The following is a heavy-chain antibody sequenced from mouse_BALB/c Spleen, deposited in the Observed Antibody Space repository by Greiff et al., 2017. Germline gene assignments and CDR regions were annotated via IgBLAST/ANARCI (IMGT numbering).Heavy chain of an antibody. CDR1: GYSFTGYY. V-gene: IGHV1-31*01. Sequence: EVQVVESGPELVKPGASVKISCKASGYSFTGYYMHWVKQSHVKSLEWIGRINPYNGATSYNQNFKDKASLTVDKSSSTAYMELHSLTSEDSAVYYCASYDGYLHWYFDVWGAGTTVTVSS. J-gene: IGHJ1*01. D-gene: IGHD2-3*01. CDR2: INPYNGAT. CDR3: ASYDGYLHWYFDV.